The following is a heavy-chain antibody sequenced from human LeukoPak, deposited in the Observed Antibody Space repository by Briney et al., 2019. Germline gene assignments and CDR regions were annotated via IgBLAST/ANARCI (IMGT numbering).Heavy chain of an antibody. D-gene: IGHD2-15*01. Sequence: KPSETLSLTCTVSGGSISSYYWSWIRQPPGKGLEWIGYIYYSGSTKYNPSLKSRVTISVDTSKNQFSLKLSSVTAADTAVYYCARMYSGAPYYFDFWGQGTLVTVSS. CDR1: GGSISSYY. V-gene: IGHV4-59*01. CDR2: IYYSGST. J-gene: IGHJ4*02. CDR3: ARMYSGAPYYFDF.